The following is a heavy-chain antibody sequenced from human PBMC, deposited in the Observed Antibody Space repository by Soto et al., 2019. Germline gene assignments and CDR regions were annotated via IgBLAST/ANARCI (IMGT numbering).Heavy chain of an antibody. CDR1: GFTFSSYA. J-gene: IGHJ6*02. D-gene: IGHD3-10*01. V-gene: IGHV3-30-3*01. CDR3: ARVLVRGVIIAYYYYYGMDV. CDR2: ISYDGSNK. Sequence: GGSLRLSCASSGFTFSSYAMHLVRQAPGKGLEWVAVISYDGSNKYYADSVKGRFTISRDNSKNTLYLQMNSLRAEDTAVYYCARVLVRGVIIAYYYYYGMDVWGQGTTVTVSS.